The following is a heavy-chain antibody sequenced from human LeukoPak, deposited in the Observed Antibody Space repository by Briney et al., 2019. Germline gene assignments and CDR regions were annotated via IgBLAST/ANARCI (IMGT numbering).Heavy chain of an antibody. CDR2: IWYDGSNK. CDR3: AKLRSAIDY. CDR1: GYTFSSYG. Sequence: GRSLSLSCAASGYTFSSYGMHWVRQAPGKGLEWVAVIWYDGSNKYYADSVKGRFTISRDNSKNTLYLQMNSLRAEDTAVYYCAKLRSAIDYWGQGTLVTVSS. V-gene: IGHV3-33*06. J-gene: IGHJ4*02.